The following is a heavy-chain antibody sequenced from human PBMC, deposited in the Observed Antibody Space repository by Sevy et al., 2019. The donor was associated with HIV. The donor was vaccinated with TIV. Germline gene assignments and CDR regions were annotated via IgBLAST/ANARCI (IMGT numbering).Heavy chain of an antibody. Sequence: GGSLRLSCAASGFTFSSYSMNWVRQAPGKGLEWVSSISSSSSYIYYADSVKGRFTISRDNAKNSLYLQMNSLRAEDTAVYYCARADRVATAAGGFDYWGQGTLVTVSS. D-gene: IGHD5-12*01. CDR2: ISSSSSYI. V-gene: IGHV3-21*01. CDR3: ARADRVATAAGGFDY. J-gene: IGHJ4*02. CDR1: GFTFSSYS.